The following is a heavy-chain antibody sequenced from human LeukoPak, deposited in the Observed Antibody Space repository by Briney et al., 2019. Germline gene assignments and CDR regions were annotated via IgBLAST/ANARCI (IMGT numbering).Heavy chain of an antibody. CDR2: IKQDGSEK. D-gene: IGHD5-24*01. CDR3: AKDDAWLQYGN. Sequence: SGGSLRLSCAASGFTFSSYWMSWVRQAPGKGLEWVANIKQDGSEKYYVDSVKGRFTISRDNAENSLYLQMNSLRPEDTAVYYCAKDDAWLQYGNWGRGTLVTVSS. J-gene: IGHJ4*02. CDR1: GFTFSSYW. V-gene: IGHV3-7*03.